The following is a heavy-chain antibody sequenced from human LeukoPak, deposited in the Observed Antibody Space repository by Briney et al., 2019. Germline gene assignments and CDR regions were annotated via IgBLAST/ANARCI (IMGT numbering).Heavy chain of an antibody. V-gene: IGHV3-66*01. Sequence: TGRSLRLSCAASGFAVSSNYMSWVRQAARKGLEGVSIIYSGGSTHYADSVKGRFTISRDNSKSTLYLQMNSLRAEDTDVYYCARASSGWYGGPLDYWGQGTLVTVSS. J-gene: IGHJ4*02. CDR2: IYSGGST. CDR1: GFAVSSNY. CDR3: ARASSGWYGGPLDY. D-gene: IGHD6-19*01.